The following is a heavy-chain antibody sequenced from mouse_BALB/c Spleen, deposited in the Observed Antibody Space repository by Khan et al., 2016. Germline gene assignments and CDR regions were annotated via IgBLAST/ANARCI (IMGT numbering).Heavy chain of an antibody. J-gene: IGHJ3*01. CDR3: ARGKYDGVAY. D-gene: IGHD2-14*01. V-gene: IGHV9-3-1*01. CDR1: GYTFTNYG. CDR2: INTYPGEP. Sequence: QIQLVQSGPELKKPGETVKISCKASGYTFTNYGMNWVKQAPGKGLKWMGWINTYPGEPTYADDFKGRFAFSLETSASTAYLQINNLKNEDTATYFCARGKYDGVAYWGQGTLVTVSA.